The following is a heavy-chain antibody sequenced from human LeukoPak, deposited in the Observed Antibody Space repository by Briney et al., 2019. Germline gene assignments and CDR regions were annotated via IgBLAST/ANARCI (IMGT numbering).Heavy chain of an antibody. V-gene: IGHV3-30*02. D-gene: IGHD2-15*01. CDR1: GFTFSSYG. CDR2: IRYDGNNK. Sequence: GSLRLSCAASGFTFSSYGMHWVRQAPGKGLEWVAFIRYDGNNKYYADSVKGRFTISRDNAKNSLYLQMNSLRAEDTAMYYCARATGSGSWNPFDYWGQGTLVTVSS. J-gene: IGHJ4*02. CDR3: ARATGSGSWNPFDY.